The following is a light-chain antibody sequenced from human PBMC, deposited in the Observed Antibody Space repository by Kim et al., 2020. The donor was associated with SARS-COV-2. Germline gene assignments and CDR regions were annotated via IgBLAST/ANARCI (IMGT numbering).Light chain of an antibody. CDR2: RSN. Sequence: GQRVIISCSGSSSNIGSNYVYWFQQLPGAAPKLLISRSNQRPSGVPDRFSGSKSGTSASLAINGLLSDDEADYYCAAWDVSLSGWVFGGGTKLTVL. CDR1: SSNIGSNY. V-gene: IGLV1-47*01. J-gene: IGLJ3*02. CDR3: AAWDVSLSGWV.